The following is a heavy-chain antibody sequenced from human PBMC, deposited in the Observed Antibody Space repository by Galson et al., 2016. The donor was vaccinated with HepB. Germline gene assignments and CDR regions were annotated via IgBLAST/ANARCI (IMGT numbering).Heavy chain of an antibody. Sequence: SVKVSCKASGGTFSSYAISWVRQAPGQGLEWMGGIIPILGIANYAQKFQGRVTITADKSTSTAYMELSSLRSEDTAVYYCARDLDFWSGYYPTWSGKDYYGMDVWGQGTTVTVSS. D-gene: IGHD3-3*01. CDR2: IIPILGIA. J-gene: IGHJ6*02. CDR3: ARDLDFWSGYYPTWSGKDYYGMDV. CDR1: GGTFSSYA. V-gene: IGHV1-69*10.